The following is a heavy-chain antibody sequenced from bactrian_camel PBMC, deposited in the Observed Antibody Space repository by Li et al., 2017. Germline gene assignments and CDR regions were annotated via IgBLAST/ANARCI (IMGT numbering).Heavy chain of an antibody. D-gene: IGHD5*01. CDR3: AGRRGMLFTPFVPSEYPS. CDR1: GFTFSSYV. V-gene: IGHV3S6*01. Sequence: HVQLVESGGGLVQPGGSLRLSCAASGFTFSSYVMYWVRQAPGKGLEWVSRISSDGVHLYYTKSVAGRFTFPRDNNKNTLYLEMSSLKPEDTAMYYCAGRRGMLFTPFVPSEYPSWGQGTQVTVS. CDR2: ISSDGVHL. J-gene: IGHJ4*01.